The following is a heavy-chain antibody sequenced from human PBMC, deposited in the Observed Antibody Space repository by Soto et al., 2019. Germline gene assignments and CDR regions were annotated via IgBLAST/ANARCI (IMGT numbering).Heavy chain of an antibody. D-gene: IGHD3-3*01. J-gene: IGHJ4*02. Sequence: GGSLRLSCAASGFTFSSYAMHWVRQAPGKGLEWVAVISYDGSNKYYADSVKGRFTISRDNSKNTLYLQMNSLRVEDTAVYYCARVMSYDVSDYWGQGILVTVSS. CDR2: ISYDGSNK. CDR3: ARVMSYDVSDY. V-gene: IGHV3-30-3*02. CDR1: GFTFSSYA.